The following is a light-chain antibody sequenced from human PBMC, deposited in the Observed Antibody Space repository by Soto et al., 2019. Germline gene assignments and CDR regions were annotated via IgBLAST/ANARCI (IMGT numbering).Light chain of an antibody. V-gene: IGLV1-40*01. CDR3: GTWDSSLKSVV. CDR2: GNS. J-gene: IGLJ2*01. CDR1: SSNIGAGYD. Sequence: QSVLTQPPSVSGAPGQRVTISCTGSSSNIGAGYDVHWYQQLPGTAPKLLIYGNSNRPSGVPDRFSGSKSGTSATLGITGLQTGDEVDYYCGTWDSSLKSVVFGGGTKLTVL.